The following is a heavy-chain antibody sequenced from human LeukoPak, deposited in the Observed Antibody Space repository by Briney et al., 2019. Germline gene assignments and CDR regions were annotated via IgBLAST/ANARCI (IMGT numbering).Heavy chain of an antibody. CDR3: AKALLDYDILTGPDY. D-gene: IGHD3-9*01. Sequence: GGSLRLSCAASGFTFRSYAMSWVRQAPGKGLEWVSAISGSGGSTYYADSVKGRFTISRDNSKNTLYLQMNSLRAEDTAVYYCAKALLDYDILTGPDYWGQGTLVTVSS. V-gene: IGHV3-23*01. J-gene: IGHJ4*02. CDR2: ISGSGGST. CDR1: GFTFRSYA.